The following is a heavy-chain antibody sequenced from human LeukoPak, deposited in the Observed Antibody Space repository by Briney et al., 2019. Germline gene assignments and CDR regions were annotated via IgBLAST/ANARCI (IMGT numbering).Heavy chain of an antibody. CDR3: AKGHIVLMALDAFDI. V-gene: IGHV3-23*01. Sequence: PGGSLRLSYAASGFTFSSYTMSWVRQAPGKGLEWVSAISGSGGSTYYADSVKGRFTISRDNSKNTLYLQMNSLRAEDTAVYYCAKGHIVLMALDAFDIWGQGTMVTVSS. CDR1: GFTFSSYT. D-gene: IGHD2-8*01. J-gene: IGHJ3*02. CDR2: ISGSGGST.